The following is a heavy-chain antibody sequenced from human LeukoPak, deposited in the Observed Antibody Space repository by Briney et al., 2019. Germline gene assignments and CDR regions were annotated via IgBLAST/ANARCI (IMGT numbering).Heavy chain of an antibody. CDR2: MDPNSGNT. J-gene: IGHJ4*02. CDR1: GYTFTSHD. CDR3: ARGRSSWYDY. Sequence: VKVSCKASGYTFTSHDINWVRQATGQGLEWMGWMDPNSGNTGYAQKFQGRVTMARNTSISTAYMELSSLRSEDTAVYYCARGRSSWYDYWGQGTLVTVSS. V-gene: IGHV1-8*01. D-gene: IGHD6-13*01.